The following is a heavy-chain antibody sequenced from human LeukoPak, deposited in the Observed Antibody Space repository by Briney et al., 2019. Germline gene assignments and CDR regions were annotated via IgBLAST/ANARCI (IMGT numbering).Heavy chain of an antibody. D-gene: IGHD3-9*01. CDR2: KSYDGSNK. CDR1: GFTFSSFA. J-gene: IGHJ6*02. Sequence: GGSLRLSCAAAGFTFSSFAIHWVRQAPGKGLEWVAVKSYDGSNKYYADSVRGRFTISRDNSKNTLYLQMNSLRAEDTAVYYCARVRVDISTGYDYYYYGMDVWGQGTTVTVSS. CDR3: ARVRVDISTGYDYYYYGMDV. V-gene: IGHV3-30-3*01.